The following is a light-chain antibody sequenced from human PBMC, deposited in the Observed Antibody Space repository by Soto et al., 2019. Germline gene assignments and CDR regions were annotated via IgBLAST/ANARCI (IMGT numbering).Light chain of an antibody. J-gene: IGLJ7*01. Sequence: QPVLTQSSSASASMGSSDKLTCTLSSGHSSYTIAWHQQRPGKAPRYLMKLEGRGTYNKGSGVPDRFSGTSSGADRYLTISNLQSEDEAEYHCETWDGNNLPVFVGGTQLTVL. CDR2: LEGRGTY. V-gene: IGLV4-60*03. CDR3: ETWDGNNLPV. CDR1: SGHSSYT.